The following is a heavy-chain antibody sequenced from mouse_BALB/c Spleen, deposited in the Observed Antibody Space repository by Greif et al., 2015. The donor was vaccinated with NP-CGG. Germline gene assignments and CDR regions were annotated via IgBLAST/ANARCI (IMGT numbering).Heavy chain of an antibody. CDR2: IDPANGNT. Sequence: EVKLMESGAELVKPGASVKLSCTAFGFNIKDTYMHWVKQRPEQGLEWIGRIDPANGNTKYDPKFQGKATITADTSSNTAYLQLSSLTSEDTAVYYCARWDWYFDVWGAGTTVTVSS. CDR3: ARWDWYFDV. V-gene: IGHV14-3*02. CDR1: GFNIKDTY. J-gene: IGHJ1*01.